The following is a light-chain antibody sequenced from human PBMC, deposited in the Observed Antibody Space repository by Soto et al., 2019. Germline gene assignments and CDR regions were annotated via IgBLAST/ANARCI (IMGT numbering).Light chain of an antibody. CDR2: EVS. Sequence: QSALTQPASVSGSPGQSITISCTGNSSDVGGHNYVSWYQQHPGKAPKLMIYEVSNRPSGVSNRFSGSKSGNTASLTISGLQAEDEADYYCSSYASSSTQVFGTGTKVTVL. CDR3: SSYASSSTQV. CDR1: SSDVGGHNY. V-gene: IGLV2-14*01. J-gene: IGLJ1*01.